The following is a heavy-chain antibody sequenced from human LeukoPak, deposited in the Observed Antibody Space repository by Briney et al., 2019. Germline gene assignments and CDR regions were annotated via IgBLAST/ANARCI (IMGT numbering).Heavy chain of an antibody. D-gene: IGHD4-11*01. CDR3: AKDPLTTVTNFYFDY. V-gene: IGHV3-30*18. CDR2: ISYDGSNK. Sequence: GRSLRLSCAASGFTFSSYGMHWVRQAPGKGLEWVAVISYDGSNKYYADSVKGRFTISRDNSKNTLYLQMNSLRAEDTAVYYCAKDPLTTVTNFYFDYWGQGTLVTVSS. J-gene: IGHJ4*02. CDR1: GFTFSSYG.